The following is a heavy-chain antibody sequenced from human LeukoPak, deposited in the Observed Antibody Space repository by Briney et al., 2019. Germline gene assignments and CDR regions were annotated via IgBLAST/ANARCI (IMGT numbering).Heavy chain of an antibody. D-gene: IGHD4-17*01. CDR3: ARTQEKYGDYALAY. CDR2: ISWNSGSI. J-gene: IGHJ4*02. CDR1: GFTFDDYA. V-gene: IGHV3-9*01. Sequence: GRSLRLSCAASGFTFDDYAMHWVRQAPGKGLEWVSGISWNSGSIGYADSVKGRFTISRDNAKNSLYLQMNSLRAEDTAVYYCARTQEKYGDYALAYWGQGTLVTVSS.